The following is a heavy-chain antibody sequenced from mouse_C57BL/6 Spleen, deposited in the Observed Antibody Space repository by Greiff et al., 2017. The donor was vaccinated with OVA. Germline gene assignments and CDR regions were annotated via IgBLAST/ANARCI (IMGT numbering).Heavy chain of an antibody. V-gene: IGHV10-3*01. CDR2: IRSKSSNYAT. D-gene: IGHD2-2*01. J-gene: IGHJ4*01. Sequence: DVKLVESGGGLVQPKGSLKLSCAASGFTFNTYAMHWVRQAPGKGLEWVARIRSKSSNYATYYADSVKDRFTISRDDSQSMLYLQMNNLKTEDTAMYYCVRDNGYDGDYYAMDYWGQGTSVTVSS. CDR3: VRDNGYDGDYYAMDY. CDR1: GFTFNTYA.